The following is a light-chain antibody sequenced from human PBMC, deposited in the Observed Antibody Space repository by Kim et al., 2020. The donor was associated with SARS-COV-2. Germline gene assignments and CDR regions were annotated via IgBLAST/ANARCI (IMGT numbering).Light chain of an antibody. CDR3: CSFAPGTIWV. V-gene: IGLV2-23*01. CDR2: GDS. Sequence: QSALTQPVSVSGSPGQSITIPCTGTSNDVGNYNFVSWYQQYSGKAPKLLIYGDSKRPSGISNRFSASKSGNTAYLTISGLQGEDEADYYCCSFAPGTIWVFGGGTKLTVL. J-gene: IGLJ3*02. CDR1: SNDVGNYNF.